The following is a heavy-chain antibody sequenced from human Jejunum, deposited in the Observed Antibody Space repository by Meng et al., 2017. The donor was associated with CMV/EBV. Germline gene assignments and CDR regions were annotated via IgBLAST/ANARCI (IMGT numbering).Heavy chain of an antibody. CDR1: GFTLSRSA. CDR2: IVAGGDST. Sequence: GFTLSRSAMQWGRQARGQRPEWIGWIVAGGDSTEYAQQFQKRVTITRDMSTSTVYMELISLTSEDTATYYCATVYDSYYHLSGLDVWGQGTTVTVSS. CDR3: ATVYDSYYHLSGLDV. J-gene: IGHJ6*02. D-gene: IGHD3-16*01. V-gene: IGHV1-58*02.